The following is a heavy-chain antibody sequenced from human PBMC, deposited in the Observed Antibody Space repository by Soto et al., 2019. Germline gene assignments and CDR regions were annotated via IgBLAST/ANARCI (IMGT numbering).Heavy chain of an antibody. CDR2: IHTFGSNI. Sequence: EVQLVESGGGLVKPGGSLRLSCAASGFTFSSYGMHWVRHAPGKGLQWVSSIHTFGSNIYYADSVKGRFTISRDNAEKSLYLQMNSLRAEDTGLYYCARGQDYYVLYYRGMDVWGQGTTVTVSS. D-gene: IGHD3-10*02. J-gene: IGHJ6*02. V-gene: IGHV3-21*02. CDR1: GFTFSSYG. CDR3: ARGQDYYVLYYRGMDV.